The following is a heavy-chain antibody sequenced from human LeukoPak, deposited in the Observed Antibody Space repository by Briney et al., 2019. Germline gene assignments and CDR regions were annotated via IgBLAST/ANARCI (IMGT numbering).Heavy chain of an antibody. D-gene: IGHD3-9*01. CDR1: GGSISSGSYY. J-gene: IGHJ4*02. CDR3: ARHGHVLRYFDWLFASDY. CDR2: IYYSGST. V-gene: IGHV4-61*01. Sequence: PSETLSLTCTVSGGSISSGSYYWSWIRQPPGKGLEWIGYIYYSGSTNYNPSLKSRVTISVDTSKNQFSLKLSSVTAADTAVYYCARHGHVLRYFDWLFASDYWGQGTLVTVSS.